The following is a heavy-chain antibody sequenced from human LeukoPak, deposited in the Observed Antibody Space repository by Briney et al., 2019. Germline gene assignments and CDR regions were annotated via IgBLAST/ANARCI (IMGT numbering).Heavy chain of an antibody. CDR2: ISSSSSTI. CDR3: ARGGSSWYRGENWFDP. D-gene: IGHD6-13*01. Sequence: GGSLRLSCAASGFTFSSYSMNWVRQAPGKGLEWVSYISSSSSTIYYADSVKGRFTISRDNAKNSLYLQMNSLRDEDAAVYYCARGGSSWYRGENWFDPWGQGTLVTVSS. CDR1: GFTFSSYS. J-gene: IGHJ5*02. V-gene: IGHV3-48*02.